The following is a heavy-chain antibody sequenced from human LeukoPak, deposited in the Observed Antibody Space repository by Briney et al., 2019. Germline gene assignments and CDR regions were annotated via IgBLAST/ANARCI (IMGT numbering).Heavy chain of an antibody. J-gene: IGHJ3*02. CDR2: ISGSGGKT. CDR3: AKVSKSCTTTSCYGGDI. D-gene: IGHD2-2*01. CDR1: GFTFSSYA. V-gene: IGHV3-23*01. Sequence: GGSLRLSCAASGFTFSSYAMSWVRQAPGKGLEWVSAISGSGGKTYYADSVKGRFTISRDNSKNTPFLQMNSLRVEDTAVYYCAKVSKSCTTTSCYGGDIWGQGTMVTVSS.